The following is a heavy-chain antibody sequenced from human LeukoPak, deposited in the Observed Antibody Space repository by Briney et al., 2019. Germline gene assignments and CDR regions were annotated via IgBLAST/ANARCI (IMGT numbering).Heavy chain of an antibody. J-gene: IGHJ4*02. CDR1: GYSFSSNW. CDR3: ARHLRTSTYRDLDY. V-gene: IGHV5-51*01. CDR2: INPHDSTT. D-gene: IGHD1-14*01. Sequence: GESLKISCQASGYSFSSNWIGWVRQMPGKGLQWMGIINPHDSTTKYSPSFQGQVTTSVDKSINTAYLQWSSLTASDTALYYCARHLRTSTYRDLDYWGQGTLVTVSS.